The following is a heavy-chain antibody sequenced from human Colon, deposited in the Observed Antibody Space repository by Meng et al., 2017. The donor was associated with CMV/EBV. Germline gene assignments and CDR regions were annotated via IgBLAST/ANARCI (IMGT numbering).Heavy chain of an antibody. D-gene: IGHD4/OR15-4a*01. J-gene: IGHJ4*02. V-gene: IGHV4-61*01. Sequence: ESLKISCSVSGASVNSDNNYWSWIRQPPGKGLEFIGYVYYSGSTNYNPFFKGRVTISIDTSKNQFSLKLASVTAADTAVYYCARVDYSGNYDYWGQGTLVTVSS. CDR3: ARVDYSGNYDY. CDR2: VYYSGST. CDR1: GASVNSDNNY.